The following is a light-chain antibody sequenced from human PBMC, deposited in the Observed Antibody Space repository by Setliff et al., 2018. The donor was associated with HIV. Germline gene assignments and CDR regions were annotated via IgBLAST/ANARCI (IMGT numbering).Light chain of an antibody. Sequence: QSVLTQPPSVSASPGQSIIISCTGTISDIGSYNRVSWYQQHPGKAPKVMIYDVSYRPSGVSNRFSGSKSGNTASLTISRLQAEDEADYYCSSYTSSSTVFGTGTKVTVL. V-gene: IGLV2-14*03. CDR1: ISDIGSYNR. CDR3: SSYTSSSTV. J-gene: IGLJ1*01. CDR2: DVS.